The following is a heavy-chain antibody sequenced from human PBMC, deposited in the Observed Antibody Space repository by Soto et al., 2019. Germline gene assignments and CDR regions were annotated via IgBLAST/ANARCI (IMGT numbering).Heavy chain of an antibody. Sequence: PSETLSLTCAVSGGSISSGGYSWSWIRQPPGKGLEWIGYIYHSGSTYYNPSLKSRVTISVDTSKNQFSLKLSSVTAADTAVYYCARGVRDFDEWGQGTMGTGS. CDR2: IYHSGST. V-gene: IGHV4-30-2*01. CDR3: ARGVRDFDE. J-gene: IGHJ4*02. CDR1: GGSISSGGYS. D-gene: IGHD3-10*01.